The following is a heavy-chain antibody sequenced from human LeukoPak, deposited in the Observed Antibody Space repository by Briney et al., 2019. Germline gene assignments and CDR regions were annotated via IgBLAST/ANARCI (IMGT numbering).Heavy chain of an antibody. CDR1: GGSISSYY. CDR2: IYYSGST. J-gene: IGHJ4*02. D-gene: IGHD3-3*01. Sequence: PSETLSLTCTVSGGSISSYYWSWIRQPPGKGLEWIGYIYYSGSTNYNPSLKSRVTISVDTSKNQFSLKLSSVAAADTAVYYCARGTFWSGYYGYFDYWGQGTLVTVSS. V-gene: IGHV4-59*01. CDR3: ARGTFWSGYYGYFDY.